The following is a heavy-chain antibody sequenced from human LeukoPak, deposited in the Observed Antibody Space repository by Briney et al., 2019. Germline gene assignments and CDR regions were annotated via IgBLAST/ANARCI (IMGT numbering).Heavy chain of an antibody. CDR3: AREYGDYSSYFDL. Sequence: PGGSLRLSCAAPGFTFDDYGMSWVRQAPGKGLEWVSGITWNGATTGFADSVKGRFTISRDIAKNSLYLGMSSLRAEDTAFYYCAREYGDYSSYFDLWGRGTLVTVSS. J-gene: IGHJ2*01. CDR2: ITWNGATT. V-gene: IGHV3-20*04. D-gene: IGHD4-17*01. CDR1: GFTFDDYG.